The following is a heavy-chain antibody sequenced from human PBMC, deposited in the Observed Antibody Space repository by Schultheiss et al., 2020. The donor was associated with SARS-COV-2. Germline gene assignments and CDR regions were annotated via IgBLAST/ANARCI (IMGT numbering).Heavy chain of an antibody. Sequence: GESLKISCAASGFTFRIYAMNWVRQAPGKGLEWVAVISYDGSNKYYADSVKGRFTISRDNSKNTLYLQMNSLRAEDTALYYCAKGAAAAVGWFDPWGQGTLVTVSS. J-gene: IGHJ5*02. D-gene: IGHD6-13*01. CDR3: AKGAAAAVGWFDP. V-gene: IGHV3-30*18. CDR1: GFTFRIYA. CDR2: ISYDGSNK.